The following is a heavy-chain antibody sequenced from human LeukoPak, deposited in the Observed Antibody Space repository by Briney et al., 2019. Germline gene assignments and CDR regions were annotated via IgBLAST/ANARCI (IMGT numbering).Heavy chain of an antibody. D-gene: IGHD3-10*01. CDR1: GGTFSSYA. Sequence: ASVKVSCKASGGTFSSYAISWVRQAPGQGLEWMGRIIPILGIANYAQKFQGRVTITADKSTSTAYMELSSLRSEDTAVYYCARDLFSGYYYGWGSYGDFDYWGQGTLVTVSS. V-gene: IGHV1-69*04. CDR2: IIPILGIA. CDR3: ARDLFSGYYYGWGSYGDFDY. J-gene: IGHJ4*02.